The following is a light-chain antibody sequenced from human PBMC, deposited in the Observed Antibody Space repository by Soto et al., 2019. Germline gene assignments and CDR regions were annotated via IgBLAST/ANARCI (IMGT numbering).Light chain of an antibody. CDR3: SSYTSSSIVV. J-gene: IGLJ2*01. Sequence: QSALTQPASVSGSPGQSITISCTGTSSDVCAYNYVSWYQQHPGKAPKLMIFDVSNRPSGVSNRFSGSKSGNTASLTISGLQAEDEADYYCSSYTSSSIVVFGGGTKLTVL. CDR2: DVS. V-gene: IGLV2-14*03. CDR1: SSDVCAYNY.